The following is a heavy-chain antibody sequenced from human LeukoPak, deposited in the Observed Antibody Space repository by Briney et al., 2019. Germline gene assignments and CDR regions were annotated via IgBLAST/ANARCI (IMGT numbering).Heavy chain of an antibody. CDR1: GFTFSSYA. CDR2: ISYDGSNK. CDR3: AKEYDSGGYGANFDY. Sequence: GRSLRLSCAASGFTFSSYAMHWVRQAPGKGLEWVAVISYDGSNKYYADSVKGRFTISRDNSKNTLYLQMNSLRAEDTAVYYCAKEYDSGGYGANFDYWGQGTLVTVSS. D-gene: IGHD3-10*01. J-gene: IGHJ4*02. V-gene: IGHV3-30-3*01.